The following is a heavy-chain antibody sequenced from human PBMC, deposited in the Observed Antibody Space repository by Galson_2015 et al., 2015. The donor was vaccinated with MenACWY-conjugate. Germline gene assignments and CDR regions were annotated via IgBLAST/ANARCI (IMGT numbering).Heavy chain of an antibody. Sequence: SLRLSCAASGFTFSSYAMSWVRQAPGKGLEWVSAISGSGGSTYYADSVKGRFTISRDNSKNTLYLQMNSLRAEDTAVYYCAKVRSYGSGSYHFAYWVQGTLVTVSS. CDR1: GFTFSSYA. D-gene: IGHD3-10*01. CDR2: ISGSGGST. J-gene: IGHJ4*02. V-gene: IGHV3-23*01. CDR3: AKVRSYGSGSYHFAY.